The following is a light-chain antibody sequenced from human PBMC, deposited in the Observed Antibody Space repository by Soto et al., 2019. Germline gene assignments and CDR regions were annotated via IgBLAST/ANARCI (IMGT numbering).Light chain of an antibody. CDR3: AGWDDSLHGLL. V-gene: IGLV1-47*01. CDR1: SSNIGTNY. J-gene: IGLJ1*01. Sequence: QSVLTQPPSASGTPGQRVTISCSGGSSNIGTNYVYWYQQLPGTAPKLLIYRNNLRPSGVPDRFSASKSGTSASLAISGLRSEDGADYFCAGWDDSLHGLLFGAGTKLTVL. CDR2: RNN.